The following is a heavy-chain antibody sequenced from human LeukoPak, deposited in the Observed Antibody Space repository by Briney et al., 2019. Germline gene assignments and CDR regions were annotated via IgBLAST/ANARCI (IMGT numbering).Heavy chain of an antibody. D-gene: IGHD1-26*01. V-gene: IGHV1-18*01. J-gene: IGHJ6*03. CDR2: ISGYNSNT. CDR1: GYTFTSYG. Sequence: ASATVSCKASGYTFTSYGISWVRQAPGQGLEWMGWISGYNSNTNYAQNLQGRFTITTDTSKNTVYTELRSLRSDDTAVYYCAFSSYYLQGHYYYLDVWGGGTTVSVPS. CDR3: AFSSYYLQGHYYYLDV.